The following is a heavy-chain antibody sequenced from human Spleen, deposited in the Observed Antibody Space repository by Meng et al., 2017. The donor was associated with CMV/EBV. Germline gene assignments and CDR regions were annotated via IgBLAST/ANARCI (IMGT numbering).Heavy chain of an antibody. D-gene: IGHD6-13*01. CDR3: ARPKRAAAGLVGETMDV. Sequence: GESLKISCAASGFTFSSYAMSWVRQAPGKGLEWVSAISGSGGSTYYADSVKGRFTISRDNSKNTLYLQMNSLRAEDTAVYYCARPKRAAAGLVGETMDVWGQGTTVTVSS. CDR1: GFTFSSYA. CDR2: ISGSGGST. V-gene: IGHV3-23*01. J-gene: IGHJ6*02.